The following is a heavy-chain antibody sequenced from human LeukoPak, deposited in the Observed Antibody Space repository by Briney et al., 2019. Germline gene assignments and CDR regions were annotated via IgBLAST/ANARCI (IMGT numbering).Heavy chain of an antibody. Sequence: SETLSLTCAVYGGSFSGYYWSWIRQPPGKGLEWIGETNHSGSTNYNPSLKSRVTISVDTSKNQFSLKLSSVTAADTAVYYCARVGGSSLHDAFDIWGQGTMVTVSS. CDR3: ARVGGSSLHDAFDI. CDR1: GGSFSGYY. J-gene: IGHJ3*02. V-gene: IGHV4-34*01. CDR2: TNHSGST. D-gene: IGHD2-2*01.